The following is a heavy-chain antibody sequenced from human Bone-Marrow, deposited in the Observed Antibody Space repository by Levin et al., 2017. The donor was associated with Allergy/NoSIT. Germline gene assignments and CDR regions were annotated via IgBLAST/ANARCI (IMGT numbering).Heavy chain of an antibody. CDR2: VITILDIA. D-gene: IGHD1/OR15-1a*01. Sequence: AASVKVSCKASGGAFTTYIISWVRQAPGQGLEWMGRVITILDIAHYAQNFQGRVTMTADKSTSTAYMELSSLRSGDTAMYYCATHEQNYFEYWGQGTLVTVSS. CDR1: GGAFTTYI. V-gene: IGHV1-69*02. CDR3: ATHEQNYFEY. J-gene: IGHJ4*02.